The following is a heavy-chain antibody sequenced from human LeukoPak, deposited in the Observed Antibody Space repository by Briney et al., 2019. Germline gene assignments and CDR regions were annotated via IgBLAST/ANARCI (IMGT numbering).Heavy chain of an antibody. CDR2: ISSSGSTT. CDR3: ARENYDTSGSFLSPEYFQH. CDR1: GFTFYNYE. J-gene: IGHJ1*01. V-gene: IGHV3-48*03. Sequence: PGGSLRLSCAASGFTFYNYEMNWVRQAPGKGLEWVSYISSSGSTTDYADSVRGRFTISRDNAKNSLYLQMNSLRAEDTAVYYCARENYDTSGSFLSPEYFQHWGQGTLVTVSS. D-gene: IGHD3-22*01.